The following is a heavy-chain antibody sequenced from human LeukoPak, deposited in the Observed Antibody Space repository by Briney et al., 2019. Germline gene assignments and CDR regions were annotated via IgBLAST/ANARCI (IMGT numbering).Heavy chain of an antibody. CDR2: ISAYNGNT. CDR1: GYTFTSYG. CDR3: ARDLSRITIFGVVIGNWFDP. D-gene: IGHD3-3*01. Sequence: ASVKVSCKASGYTFTSYGISWVRQAPGQGLEWMGWISAYNGNTNYAQKLQGRVTMTTDTSTSTAYMELRSLRSDDTAVYYCARDLSRITIFGVVIGNWFDPWGQGTLVTVSS. J-gene: IGHJ5*02. V-gene: IGHV1-18*01.